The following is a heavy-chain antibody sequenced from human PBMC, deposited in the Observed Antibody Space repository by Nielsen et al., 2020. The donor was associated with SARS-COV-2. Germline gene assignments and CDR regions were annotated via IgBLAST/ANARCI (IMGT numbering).Heavy chain of an antibody. V-gene: IGHV4-39*01. CDR3: VRHQTGDHGFSHHFDS. CDR1: GGSISSSSFY. Sequence: SETLSLTCTVSGGSISSSSFYWGWIRQPPGKGLESIGSIYYSVNTYYNPSLQSRLIISVDTSRDQFSLSLSSLTAADTAVYYCVRHQTGDHGFSHHFDSWGQGILVTVSS. J-gene: IGHJ4*02. CDR2: IYYSVNT. D-gene: IGHD3-10*01.